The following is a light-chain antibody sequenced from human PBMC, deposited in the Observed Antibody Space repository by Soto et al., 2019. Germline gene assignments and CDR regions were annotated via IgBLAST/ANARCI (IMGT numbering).Light chain of an antibody. Sequence: EVMLTQSPGTLSLSPGERATLSCRASQSVSSNYLAWYQQKSGQAPRPLIYGAPNRATGIPDRFSGSGSGTDFTLTIRRLEPEDFAVYYCQQYDTSPRTFGQGTKVEFK. CDR1: QSVSSNY. CDR2: GAP. J-gene: IGKJ1*01. V-gene: IGKV3-20*01. CDR3: QQYDTSPRT.